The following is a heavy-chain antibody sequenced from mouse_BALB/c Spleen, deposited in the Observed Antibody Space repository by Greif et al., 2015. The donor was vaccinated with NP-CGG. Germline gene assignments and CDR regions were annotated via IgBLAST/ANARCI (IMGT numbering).Heavy chain of an antibody. D-gene: IGHD1-2*01. V-gene: IGHV2-2*02. CDR1: GFSLTSYG. Sequence: QVQLQQPGPGLVQPSQSLSITCTVSGFSLTSYGVHWVRQSPGKGLEWLGVIWSGGSTDYNAAFISRLSISKDNSKSQVSFKMNSLQANDTAIYYCASYYGYSFAYWGQGTLVTVSA. CDR3: ASYYGYSFAY. J-gene: IGHJ3*01. CDR2: IWSGGST.